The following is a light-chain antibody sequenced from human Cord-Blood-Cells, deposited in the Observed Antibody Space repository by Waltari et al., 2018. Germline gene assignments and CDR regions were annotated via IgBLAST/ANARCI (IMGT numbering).Light chain of an antibody. CDR2: DAS. J-gene: IGKJ2*01. CDR3: QQRSNWPYT. CDR1: QSVSSY. Sequence: IVMTQSPATLSLSPGERATLSCRASQSVSSYLAWYQQKPGQAPRLLIYDASNSATGIPARFSGSGSGTDFTLTISSLEPEDFAVYYCQQRSNWPYTFGQGTKLEIK. V-gene: IGKV3-11*01.